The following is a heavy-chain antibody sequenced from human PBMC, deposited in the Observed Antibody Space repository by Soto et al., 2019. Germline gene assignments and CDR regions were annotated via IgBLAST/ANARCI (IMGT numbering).Heavy chain of an antibody. CDR2: MSSSSSYI. CDR1: GFTFSSYS. Sequence: GGSLRLSCAASGFTFSSYSMNWVRQAPGKGLEWVSSMSSSSSYIYYADAVKGRFTISRDNAKNSRYLQMNSLTAEDTAVYYCAGVLGCGWSYYDGFDDWGQGTMVTVSS. D-gene: IGHD1-26*01. CDR3: AGVLGCGWSYYDGFDD. V-gene: IGHV3-21*01. J-gene: IGHJ4*02.